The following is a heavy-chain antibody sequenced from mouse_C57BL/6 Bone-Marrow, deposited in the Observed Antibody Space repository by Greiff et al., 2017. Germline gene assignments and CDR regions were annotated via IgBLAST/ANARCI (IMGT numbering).Heavy chain of an antibody. Sequence: QVQLQQSGPELVKPGASVKISCKASGYAFSSFWMHWVKQRPGKGLEWIGRIYPGDGDTNYNGKFKGKATLTADKSSSTAYMQLSSLTSGDSAVYFCARDRGDYVHHWYFDVWGTGTTVTVSS. D-gene: IGHD2-13*01. CDR1: GYAFSSFW. CDR2: IYPGDGDT. V-gene: IGHV1-82*01. CDR3: ARDRGDYVHHWYFDV. J-gene: IGHJ1*03.